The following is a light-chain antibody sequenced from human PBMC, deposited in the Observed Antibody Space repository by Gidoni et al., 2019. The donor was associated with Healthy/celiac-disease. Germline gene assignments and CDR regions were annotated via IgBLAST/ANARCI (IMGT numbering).Light chain of an antibody. CDR1: SSDVGGYNY. J-gene: IGLJ1*01. CDR2: EFS. Sequence: SPLPQPPSSSGSPGQSVTISCTGTSSDVGGYNYVSWYQQHPGKAPKLMIYEFSKRPSGVPERFSGYKAGNTASLTVSGRQAEDEADYYCSSYAGSKGYVFGTGTKVTVL. CDR3: SSYAGSKGYV. V-gene: IGLV2-8*01.